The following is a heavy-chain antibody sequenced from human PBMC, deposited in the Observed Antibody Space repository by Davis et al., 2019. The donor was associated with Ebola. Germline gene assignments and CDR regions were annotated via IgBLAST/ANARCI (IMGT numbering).Heavy chain of an antibody. V-gene: IGHV4-61*01. CDR3: ASYSGWGSYGMDV. CDR1: GGSVSSGSYY. J-gene: IGHJ6*02. D-gene: IGHD6-19*01. Sequence: PSETLSLTCTVSGGSVSSGSYYWSWIRQPPGKGLEWIGYIYYSGSTNYNPSLKSRVTISVDTSKNQFSLKLSSVTAADTAVYYCASYSGWGSYGMDVWGQGTTVTVSS. CDR2: IYYSGST.